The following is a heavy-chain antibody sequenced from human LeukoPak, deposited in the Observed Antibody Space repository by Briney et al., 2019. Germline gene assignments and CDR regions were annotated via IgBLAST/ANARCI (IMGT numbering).Heavy chain of an antibody. Sequence: GGSLRLSCAASGFTFDDYGMSWVRQAPGKGLEWVSVISGSGGSTYYADSVKGRFTISRDNSKNTLYLQINSLRAEDTAVYFCAKDRLGGPYFFHYWGQGTLVTVSS. CDR3: AKDRLGGPYFFHY. CDR1: GFTFDDYG. D-gene: IGHD3-16*01. CDR2: ISGSGGST. J-gene: IGHJ4*02. V-gene: IGHV3-23*01.